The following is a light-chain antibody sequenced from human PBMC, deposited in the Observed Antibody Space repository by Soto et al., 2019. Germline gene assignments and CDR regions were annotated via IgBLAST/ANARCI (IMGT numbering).Light chain of an antibody. CDR2: DAS. Sequence: GLSKSPGTLSLSQGERATLSCRASQSVSSSYLAWYQQKPGQAPRLLIYDASSRATGIPDRFSGSGSGTDFTLTISRLEPEDGAVYYCQQYASSPRTFGQGTKVDI. J-gene: IGKJ1*01. CDR3: QQYASSPRT. V-gene: IGKV3-20*01. CDR1: QSVSSSY.